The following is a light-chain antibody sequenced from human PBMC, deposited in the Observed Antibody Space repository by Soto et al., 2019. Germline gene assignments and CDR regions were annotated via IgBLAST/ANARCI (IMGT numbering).Light chain of an antibody. CDR3: CSHSASYTFV. Sequence: QSALTQPRSVSGSPGQSVTISRTGTSSDVGGYNCVSWYQQHPGKAPQLIIYDVTQRPSGVPDRFSGSKSGNTASLSISGLQAEDEADYYCCSHSASYTFVFGTGTKVTV. J-gene: IGLJ1*01. CDR1: SSDVGGYNC. V-gene: IGLV2-11*01. CDR2: DVT.